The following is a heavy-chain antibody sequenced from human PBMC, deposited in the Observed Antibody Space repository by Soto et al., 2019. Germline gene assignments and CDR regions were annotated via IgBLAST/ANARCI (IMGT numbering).Heavy chain of an antibody. Sequence: GGSLRLSCVASGFSFRSYWMHWVRQAPGKGLVWVSRVNSDGSGTSYADSVEGRLTISRDNAKNTLYLQMNSLRAEDTAVYYCTRANGPAAIGHFHYGMDVWGQGTTVTVSS. J-gene: IGHJ6*02. CDR2: VNSDGSGT. CDR1: GFSFRSYW. CDR3: TRANGPAAIGHFHYGMDV. V-gene: IGHV3-74*01. D-gene: IGHD2-2*02.